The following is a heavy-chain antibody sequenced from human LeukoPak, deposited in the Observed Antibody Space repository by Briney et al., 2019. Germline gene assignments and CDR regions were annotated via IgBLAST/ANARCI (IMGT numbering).Heavy chain of an antibody. D-gene: IGHD5-12*01. J-gene: IGHJ4*02. V-gene: IGHV3-21*01. CDR2: ISSSSSYI. CDR3: AREISAYDSYYSH. Sequence: GGSLRLSCAASGFTFSSYSMNWVRQAPGKGLEWVSSISSSSSYIYYADSVKGRFTISRDNAKNTLYLQLNSLRAEDTAVYYCAREISAYDSYYSHWGQGTLVTVSS. CDR1: GFTFSSYS.